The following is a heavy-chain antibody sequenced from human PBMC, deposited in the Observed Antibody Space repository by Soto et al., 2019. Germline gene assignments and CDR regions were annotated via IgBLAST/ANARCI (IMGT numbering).Heavy chain of an antibody. J-gene: IGHJ6*03. CDR1: GGSISSSNW. CDR2: IYHSGST. CDR3: ARVIVAKRLTTNYYYMDV. D-gene: IGHD4-17*01. V-gene: IGHV4-4*02. Sequence: SETLSLTCAVSGGSISSSNWWSWVRQPPGKGLEWIGEIYHSGSTNYNPSLKSRVTISVDTSKNQFSLKLSSVTAADTAVYYCARVIVAKRLTTNYYYMDVWGKGTTVTVSS.